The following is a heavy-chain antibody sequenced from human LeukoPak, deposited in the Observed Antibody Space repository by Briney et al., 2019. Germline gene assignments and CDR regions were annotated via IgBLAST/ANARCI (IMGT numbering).Heavy chain of an antibody. J-gene: IGHJ6*03. CDR1: GYSFNRYD. D-gene: IGHD3/OR15-3a*01. CDR3: ARALSWTTESYYYMDV. V-gene: IGHV1-8*01. Sequence: GASVKVSYKASGYSFNRYDINWVRQATGQGLEWMGWMNPNSGNTGYAQKFQGRVTMTKNNSITTVYMELSSLRSQDTAVYYCARALSWTTESYYYMDVWGKGTTVTVSS. CDR2: MNPNSGNT.